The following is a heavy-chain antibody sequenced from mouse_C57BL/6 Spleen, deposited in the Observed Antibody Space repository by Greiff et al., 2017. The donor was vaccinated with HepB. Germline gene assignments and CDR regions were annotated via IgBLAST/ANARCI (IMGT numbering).Heavy chain of an antibody. CDR3: ARGALLRRAWFAY. V-gene: IGHV1-59*01. CDR1: GYTFTSYW. CDR2: IDPSDSYT. Sequence: QVQLQQPGAELVRPGTSVKLSCKASGYTFTSYWMHWVKQRPGQGLEWIGVIDPSDSYTNYNQKFKGKATLTVDTSSSTAYMQLSSLTSEDSAVYYCARGALLRRAWFAYWGQGTLVTVSA. D-gene: IGHD1-1*01. J-gene: IGHJ3*01.